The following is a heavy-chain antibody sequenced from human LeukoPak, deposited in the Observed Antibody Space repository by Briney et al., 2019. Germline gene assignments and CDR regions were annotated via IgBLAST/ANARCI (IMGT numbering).Heavy chain of an antibody. CDR1: GGSFSGYY. CDR2: INHIGGT. V-gene: IGHV4-34*01. D-gene: IGHD1-26*01. J-gene: IGHJ3*02. Sequence: PSETLSLTCAVYGGSFSGYYWSWIRQPPGKGLEWVGEINHIGGTNYSPSLKSRVTISLDTSKNQFSLKLNSVTAADTAVYYCARDMGATAWGADPFDIWGQGIMVSVSS. CDR3: ARDMGATAWGADPFDI.